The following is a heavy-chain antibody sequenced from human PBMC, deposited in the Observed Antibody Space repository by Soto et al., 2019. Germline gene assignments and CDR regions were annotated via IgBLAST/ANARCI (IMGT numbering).Heavy chain of an antibody. D-gene: IGHD3-3*01. V-gene: IGHV1-46*01. J-gene: IGHJ4*01. CDR2: INPSGGTT. CDR1: GYIFTNYY. Sequence: ASVKVSCKASGYIFTNYYIHWVRQAPGQRLEWMGMINPSGGTTSYAQKFQGRVTMTRDTSTSTVYMELSSLRSEDTAVYYCAREGDIWSGYLTRVYFDYXG. CDR3: AREGDIWSGYLTRVYFDY.